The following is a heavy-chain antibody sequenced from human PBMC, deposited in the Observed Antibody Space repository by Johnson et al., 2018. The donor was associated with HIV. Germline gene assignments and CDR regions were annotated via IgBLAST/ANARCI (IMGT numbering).Heavy chain of an antibody. J-gene: IGHJ3*02. CDR3: TTDPPGMSSTSERDAFDI. CDR1: GFTFSSYD. CDR2: IGTAGDT. V-gene: IGHV3-13*01. D-gene: IGHD2-2*01. Sequence: VQLVESGGGLVQPGGSLRLSCAASGFTFSSYDMHWVRQATGKGLEWVSAIGTAGDTYYPGSVKGRFTISRENAKNSLYLQMKSLRPEDTAVYYCTTDPPGMSSTSERDAFDIWGQGTMVTVSS.